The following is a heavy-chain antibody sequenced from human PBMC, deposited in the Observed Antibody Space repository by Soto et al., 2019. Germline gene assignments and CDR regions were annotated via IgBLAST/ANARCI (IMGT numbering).Heavy chain of an antibody. CDR1: GYSFTSYW. CDR3: ARLTQQLVLLHAFGI. V-gene: IGHV5-51*01. J-gene: IGHJ3*02. Sequence: HGESLKISCKGSGYSFTSYWIGWVRQMPGKGLEWMGIIYPGDSDTRYSPSFQGQVTISADKSISTAYLQWSSLKASDTAMYYCARLTQQLVLLHAFGIWGQGTMVTVSS. D-gene: IGHD6-6*01. CDR2: IYPGDSDT.